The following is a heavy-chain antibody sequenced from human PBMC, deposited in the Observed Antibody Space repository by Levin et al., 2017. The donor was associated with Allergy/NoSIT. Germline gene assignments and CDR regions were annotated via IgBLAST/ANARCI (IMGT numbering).Heavy chain of an antibody. CDR1: GDSISSRSYY. CDR2: IYYSGST. Sequence: SETLSLTCTVSGDSISSRSYYWSWIRHHPGTGLESIGYIYYSGSTYYNPSLKSRVTISVDTSNSQFSLKLSSVTAADTAVYYCARDTRFCSGGTCYGGGFDCWGQGTLVTVSS. D-gene: IGHD2-15*01. V-gene: IGHV4-31*02. J-gene: IGHJ4*02. CDR3: ARDTRFCSGGTCYGGGFDC.